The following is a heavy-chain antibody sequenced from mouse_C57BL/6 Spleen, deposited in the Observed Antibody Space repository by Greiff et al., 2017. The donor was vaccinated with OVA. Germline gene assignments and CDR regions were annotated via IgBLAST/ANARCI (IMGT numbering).Heavy chain of an antibody. CDR1: GYTFTSYW. V-gene: IGHV1-53*01. CDR3: LPDSSGYLWFAY. J-gene: IGHJ3*01. CDR2: INPSNGGT. D-gene: IGHD3-2*02. Sequence: VQLQQSGTELVKPGASVKLSCKASGYTFTSYWMHWVKQRPGQGLEWIGNINPSNGGTNYNEKFKSKATLTVDKSSSTAYMQLSSLTSEDSAVYYCLPDSSGYLWFAYWGQGTLVTVSA.